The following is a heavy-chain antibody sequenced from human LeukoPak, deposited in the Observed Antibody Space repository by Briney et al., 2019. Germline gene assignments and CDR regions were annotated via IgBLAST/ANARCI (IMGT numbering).Heavy chain of an antibody. CDR1: GFAFSTYA. D-gene: IGHD2-2*01. Sequence: GGFMRLSCAASGFAFSTYAMSWVRQAPGKGLEWVSAISGGGDRTFYADSVEGRFTVPRDNSKNTLYLQMNSLRPEDTAEYYCARYCVTTNCDVSSHYGMDVWGQGTTVTVSS. CDR2: ISGGGDRT. J-gene: IGHJ6*02. CDR3: ARYCVTTNCDVSSHYGMDV. V-gene: IGHV3-23*01.